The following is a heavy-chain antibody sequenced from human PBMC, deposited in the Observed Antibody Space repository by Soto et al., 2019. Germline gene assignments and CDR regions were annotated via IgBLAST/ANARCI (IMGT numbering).Heavy chain of an antibody. CDR2: IIPIFGTA. V-gene: IGHV1-69*01. CDR1: GGTFSSYA. CDR3: ARGTVVTRDYYYYGMDV. Sequence: QVQLVQSGAEVKKPGSSVKVSCKASGGTFSSYAISWVRQAPGQGLEWMGGIIPIFGTANYAQKFQGRVTITADASTSTAYMERSSLRSEDTAVYYCARGTVVTRDYYYYGMDVWGQGTTVTVSS. J-gene: IGHJ6*02. D-gene: IGHD2-15*01.